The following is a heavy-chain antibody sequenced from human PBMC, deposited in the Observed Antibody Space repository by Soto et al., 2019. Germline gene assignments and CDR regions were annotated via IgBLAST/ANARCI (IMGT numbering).Heavy chain of an antibody. V-gene: IGHV3-30*04. J-gene: IGHJ4*02. CDR1: GFSFGSYA. CDR3: ARGSFGKGVTNDY. Sequence: GGSLRLSCAASGFSFGSYAMYWVRQAPGKGLEWVAVIYYDGSNKYYADSVKGRFTISRDNSKNTLYLQMNSLRTEDTAVYYCARGSFGKGVTNDYWGQGTRVTVSS. CDR2: IYYDGSNK. D-gene: IGHD2-8*01.